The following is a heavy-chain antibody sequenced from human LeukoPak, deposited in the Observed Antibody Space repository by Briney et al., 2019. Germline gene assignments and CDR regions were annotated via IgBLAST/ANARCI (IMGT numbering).Heavy chain of an antibody. CDR3: ARRGTNYCTGDDCNPSWFDP. Sequence: GGSLRLSCATSGFTFSDYYLTWMRQAPGKGLEWVSFISPRGTFTNYADSVKGRFTISRDNTKNSLSLQMNSLKAEDTAVYYCARRGTNYCTGDDCNPSWFDPWGQGTLVVVSS. CDR2: ISPRGTFT. CDR1: GFTFSDYY. J-gene: IGHJ5*02. D-gene: IGHD2-21*02. V-gene: IGHV3-11*03.